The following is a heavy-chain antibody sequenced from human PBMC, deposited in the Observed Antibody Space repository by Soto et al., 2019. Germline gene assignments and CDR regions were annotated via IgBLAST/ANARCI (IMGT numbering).Heavy chain of an antibody. D-gene: IGHD3-10*01. CDR2: IKPDGSEK. V-gene: IGHV3-7*01. CDR3: ARDYGFGVDI. J-gene: IGHJ3*02. Sequence: EVQLVESGGGLVQPGGSLRLSCEASAFTVSSYWMSWVRQAPGKGLEWVSNIKPDGSEKYYVDSVKGRFTISRDITKNPLSLQMSTLRPEATAVYYWARDYGFGVDIWGPGTLVTASS. CDR1: AFTVSSYW.